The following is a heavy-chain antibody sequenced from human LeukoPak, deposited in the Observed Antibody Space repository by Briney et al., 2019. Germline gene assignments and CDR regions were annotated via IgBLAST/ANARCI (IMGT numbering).Heavy chain of an antibody. D-gene: IGHD2-21*02. J-gene: IGHJ4*02. CDR3: ARDAPYCGGDCYSFSLVFGY. V-gene: IGHV1-69*01. CDR1: GGTFSSYA. CDR2: IISIFGTA. Sequence: SVKVSCKASGGTFSSYAISWVRQAPGQGLEWMGGIISIFGTANYAQKFQGRVTITADESTSTAYMELSSLRSEDTAVYYCARDAPYCGGDCYSFSLVFGYWGQGTLVTVSS.